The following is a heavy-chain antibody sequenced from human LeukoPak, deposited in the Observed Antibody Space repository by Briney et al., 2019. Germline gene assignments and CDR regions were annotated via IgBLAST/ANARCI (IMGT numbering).Heavy chain of an antibody. J-gene: IGHJ4*02. CDR2: IYYSGAT. CDR1: GGSVSSNTYH. Sequence: PSETLSLTCTVSGGSVSSNTYHWSWIRQPPGKGLEWMAYIYYSGATNYNPSLKSRVTISLDTSKNQFSLKLNSLTAADTAVYSCAMRVYTTSSSGWPLYSFDHWGQGTPITVSS. CDR3: AMRVYTTSSSGWPLYSFDH. D-gene: IGHD6-19*01. V-gene: IGHV4-61*01.